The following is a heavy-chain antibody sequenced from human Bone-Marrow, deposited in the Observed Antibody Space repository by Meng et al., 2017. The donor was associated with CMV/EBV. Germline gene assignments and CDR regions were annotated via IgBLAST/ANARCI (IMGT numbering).Heavy chain of an antibody. D-gene: IGHD1-26*01. CDR2: INPNSGGT. Sequence: ASVKVSCKASGYTFTGYYMHWVRQAPGQGLEWMGWINPNSGGTNYAQKFQGRVTMTRDTSISTAYMELSGLRSDDTAVYYCASPTRYSGSESAFDIWGQGTMVTVSS. CDR1: GYTFTGYY. CDR3: ASPTRYSGSESAFDI. J-gene: IGHJ3*02. V-gene: IGHV1-2*02.